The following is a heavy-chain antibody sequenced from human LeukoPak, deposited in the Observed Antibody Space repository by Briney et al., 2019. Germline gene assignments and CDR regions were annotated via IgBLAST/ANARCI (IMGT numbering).Heavy chain of an antibody. Sequence: GGSLRLSCAASGFTFSSYSMNWVRQAPGKGLEWVSSISSSSYIYYADSVKGRFTISRDNAKNSLYLQMNSLRAEDTAVYYCARDVSVTSNWFDPWGQGTLVTVSS. CDR1: GFTFSSYS. V-gene: IGHV3-21*01. J-gene: IGHJ5*02. D-gene: IGHD4-17*01. CDR3: ARDVSVTSNWFDP. CDR2: ISSSSYI.